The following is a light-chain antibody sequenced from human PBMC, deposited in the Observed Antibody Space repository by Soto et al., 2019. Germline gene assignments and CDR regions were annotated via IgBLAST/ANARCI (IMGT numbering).Light chain of an antibody. CDR1: QSIRSSY. J-gene: IGKJ2*01. Sequence: EIVLTQSPGTLSLSPGESATLSCRASQSIRSSYLAWYQQKPGQAPRLLIYAASARATGLPDRFSGSGSGTDFTLTISRLEPEDFAMYYCYCQDFGNSPVYSFGQGTKLEI. CDR2: AAS. CDR3: QDFGNSPVYS. V-gene: IGKV3-20*01.